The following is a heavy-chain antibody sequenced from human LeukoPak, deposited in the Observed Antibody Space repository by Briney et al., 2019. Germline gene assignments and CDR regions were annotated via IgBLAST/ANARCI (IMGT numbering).Heavy chain of an antibody. CDR2: IKQDGSEK. J-gene: IGHJ6*04. Sequence: GGSLRLSCAASEFTFSSYWMIWVRQAPGKGLEWVANIKQDGSEKYYTDSVKGRFTISRDNAKNSLYLQMNSLRAEDTAVYSCARGGPYYYYGMDVWGKGTTVTVSS. V-gene: IGHV3-7*03. CDR1: EFTFSSYW. CDR3: ARGGPYYYYGMDV.